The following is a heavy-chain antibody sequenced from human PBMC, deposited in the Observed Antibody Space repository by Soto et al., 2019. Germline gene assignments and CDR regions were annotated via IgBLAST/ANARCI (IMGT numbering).Heavy chain of an antibody. D-gene: IGHD3-10*01. Sequence: QVQLQESGPGLVKPSQTLALTCTVSGGSISGGGDYWTWIRQHPGKGLEWIGYIYYTGGAYYNPSLKSRALLSLDTSKGQFSRNRPSVTAADTAVYYCARVLTMIRGVMDSGGQGTLVPVSS. V-gene: IGHV4-31*03. J-gene: IGHJ4*02. CDR3: ARVLTMIRGVMDS. CDR2: IYYTGGA. CDR1: GGSISGGGDY.